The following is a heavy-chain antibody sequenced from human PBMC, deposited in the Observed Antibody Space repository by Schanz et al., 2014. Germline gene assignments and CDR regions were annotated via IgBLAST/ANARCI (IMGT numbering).Heavy chain of an antibody. J-gene: IGHJ4*02. CDR3: ARGGYSSGWYDRDSAHFDY. V-gene: IGHV1-18*01. Sequence: QVQLVQSGAEVKKPGPSGKVSCTASGYTFTSYDINWVRQAPGQGLEWMGWINVGNGNMKYSQKFQGRVTLTTDTSTTTAYMELRNLRSDDTAVYYCARGGYSSGWYDRDSAHFDYWGQGTLATVSS. CDR2: INVGNGNM. CDR1: GYTFTSYD. D-gene: IGHD6-19*01.